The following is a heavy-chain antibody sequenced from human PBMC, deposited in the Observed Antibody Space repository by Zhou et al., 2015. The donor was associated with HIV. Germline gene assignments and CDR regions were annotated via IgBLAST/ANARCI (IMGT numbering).Heavy chain of an antibody. CDR1: GGTFSSYT. D-gene: IGHD3-16*01. V-gene: IGHV1-69*09. Sequence: QVQLVQSGAEVKKPGSSVKVSCKASGGTFSSYTISWVRQAPGQGLEWMGRIIPILGIANYAQKFQGRVTITADKSTSTAYMELSSLRSEYTAVYYCARVVWGTFNYGMDVWGQGTTVTVSS. J-gene: IGHJ6*02. CDR2: IIPILGIA. CDR3: ARVVWGTFNYGMDV.